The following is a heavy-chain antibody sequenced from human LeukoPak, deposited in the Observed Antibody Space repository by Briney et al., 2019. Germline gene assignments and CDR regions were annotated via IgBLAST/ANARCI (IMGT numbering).Heavy chain of an antibody. J-gene: IGHJ6*02. CDR2: IYYSGST. D-gene: IGHD1-1*01. CDR1: GGSISSSSYY. Sequence: SETLSLTCTVSGGSISSSSYYWGWIRQPPGRGLEWIGSIYYSGSTYYNPSLKSRVTISVDTSKNQFSLKLSSVTAADTAVYYCATLRRVTTYYYGMDVWGQGTTVTVSS. CDR3: ATLRRVTTYYYGMDV. V-gene: IGHV4-39*07.